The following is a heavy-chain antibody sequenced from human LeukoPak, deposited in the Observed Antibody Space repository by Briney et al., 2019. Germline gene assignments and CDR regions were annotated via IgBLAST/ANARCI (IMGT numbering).Heavy chain of an antibody. V-gene: IGHV3-30*12. D-gene: IGHD3-10*01. CDR3: VRDVGAVRGEVYFDY. CDR2: ISYDGRNK. CDR1: GFTFSSYG. J-gene: IGHJ4*02. Sequence: GGSLRLSCAASGFTFSSYGMHWVRQAPGKGLEWVAIISYDGRNKYYADSVKGRFTISRDNSKNTLYLQMNSLRAEDTAMYFCVRDVGAVRGEVYFDYWGQGTLVTVSS.